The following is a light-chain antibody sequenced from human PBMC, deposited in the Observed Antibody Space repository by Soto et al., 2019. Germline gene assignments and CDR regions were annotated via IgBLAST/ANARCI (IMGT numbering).Light chain of an antibody. J-gene: IGKJ4*01. V-gene: IGKV3-15*01. Sequence: EIGMTQARATLSVSPREETTLSCKASQNVYNNLAWYQQRPGQPPRLLIYDASTRATGISARFSGSGYGTEFTLTISSLQSEDFAVYFCQQCRNWPLTFGGGTKVDIK. CDR1: QNVYNN. CDR2: DAS. CDR3: QQCRNWPLT.